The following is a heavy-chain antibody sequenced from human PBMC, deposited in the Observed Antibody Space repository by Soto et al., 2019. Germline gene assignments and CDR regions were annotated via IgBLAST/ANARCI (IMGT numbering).Heavy chain of an antibody. Sequence: QVHLVQSGAEVKKPGASVKVSCKTSGYTFTRYGISWVRQAPGQGLEWMGWISGYDGRTNFAQKVQGRVTMTTGTSTSTVYMELRSLSSDDTAVYYCAREGDVPYYYYGMDVWGQGTTVTVSS. V-gene: IGHV1-18*01. CDR1: GYTFTRYG. CDR3: AREGDVPYYYYGMDV. J-gene: IGHJ6*02. D-gene: IGHD2-21*02. CDR2: ISGYDGRT.